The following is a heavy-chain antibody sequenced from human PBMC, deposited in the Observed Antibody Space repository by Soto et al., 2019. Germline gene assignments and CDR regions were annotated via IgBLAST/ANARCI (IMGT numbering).Heavy chain of an antibody. CDR3: ARTSQYYFDY. Sequence: EVQLVESGGGLVQPGGSLRLSCAASGFTFSSYAMYWVHQAPGKGLEYVSAINSNGGSTYYANSVKGRFTISRDNSKNTLYLQMGSLRAEDMAVYYCARTSQYYFDYWGRGTLVTVSS. CDR1: GFTFSSYA. V-gene: IGHV3-64*01. J-gene: IGHJ4*02. CDR2: INSNGGST.